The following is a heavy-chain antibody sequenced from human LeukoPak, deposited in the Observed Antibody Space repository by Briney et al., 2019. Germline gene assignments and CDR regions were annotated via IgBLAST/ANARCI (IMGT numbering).Heavy chain of an antibody. CDR1: GYTFNSHG. Sequence: ASVKVSCKASGYTFNSHGITWVRQAPGQGLEWMGWISAYIGNTNYAQELQGRVTMTTDTSTSTAYMELSSLRSEDTAVYYCASRDRYDSSGYYWYYFDYWGQGTLVTVSS. J-gene: IGHJ4*02. V-gene: IGHV1-18*01. CDR3: ASRDRYDSSGYYWYYFDY. D-gene: IGHD3-22*01. CDR2: ISAYIGNT.